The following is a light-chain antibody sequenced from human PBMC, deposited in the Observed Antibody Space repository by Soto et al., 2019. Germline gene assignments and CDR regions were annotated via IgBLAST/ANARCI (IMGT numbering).Light chain of an antibody. CDR3: QQRRVWPLT. CDR2: DSS. CDR1: QSISNY. V-gene: IGKV3-11*01. Sequence: VLTQSPGILSLSPGERATLSCRASQSISNYLAWYKQRPGQAPRLLIYDSSTRATGIPARFSASGSGTDFTLTTGSLEPEDFAVYYCQQRRVWPLTFGGGNTVDIK. J-gene: IGKJ4*01.